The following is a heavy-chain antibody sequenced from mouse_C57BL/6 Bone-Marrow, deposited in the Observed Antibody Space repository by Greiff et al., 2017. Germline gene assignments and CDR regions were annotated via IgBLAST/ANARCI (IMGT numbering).Heavy chain of an antibody. J-gene: IGHJ1*03. V-gene: IGHV1-15*01. Sequence: VKLMESGAELVRPGASVTLSCKASGYTFTDYEMHWVKQTPVHGLEWIGAIDPETGGTAYNQKFKGKAILTADKSSSTAYMELRSLTSEDSAVYYCTYNWYFDVWGTGTTVTVSS. CDR3: TYNWYFDV. D-gene: IGHD2-12*01. CDR1: GYTFTDYE. CDR2: IDPETGGT.